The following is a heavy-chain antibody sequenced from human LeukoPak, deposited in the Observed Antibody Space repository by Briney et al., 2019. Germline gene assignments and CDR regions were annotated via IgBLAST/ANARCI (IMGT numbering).Heavy chain of an antibody. J-gene: IGHJ4*02. CDR3: ARGWSSGYDFPLDY. V-gene: IGHV4-30-4*01. D-gene: IGHD5-12*01. Sequence: SETLSLTCTVSGGSISSGDYYWSWIRQPPGKGLEWIGYIYYSGSTYYNPSLKSRVTISVDTSKNQFSLKLSSVTAADTAVYYCARGWSSGYDFPLDYWGQGTLVTVSS. CDR1: GGSISSGDYY. CDR2: IYYSGST.